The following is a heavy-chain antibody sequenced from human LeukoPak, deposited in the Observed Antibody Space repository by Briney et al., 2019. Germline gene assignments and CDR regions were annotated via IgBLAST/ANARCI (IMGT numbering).Heavy chain of an antibody. Sequence: GGSLRLSCAASGFTFSSYAMHWVRQGPGKGLEWVSSISSSSSYIYYADSVKGRFTISRDNAKNSLYLQMNSLRAEDTAVYYCARASFTYYYDSSGYPDYWGQGTLVTVSS. D-gene: IGHD3-22*01. CDR1: GFTFSSYA. J-gene: IGHJ4*02. CDR2: ISSSSSYI. V-gene: IGHV3-21*01. CDR3: ARASFTYYYDSSGYPDY.